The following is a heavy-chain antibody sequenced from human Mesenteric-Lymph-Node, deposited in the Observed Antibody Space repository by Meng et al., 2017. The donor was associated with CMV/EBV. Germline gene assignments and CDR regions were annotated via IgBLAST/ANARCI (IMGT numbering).Heavy chain of an antibody. CDR3: AKSMGAFSNNWFDS. Sequence: GGSLRLSCAASGFAFSDYAIHWVRQAPGKGLECVAFIRHDGSHDSYGDSVKGRFTISRDNSKKILYLQMNSLSAEDTAVYYCAKSMGAFSNNWFDSWGQGILVTVSS. V-gene: IGHV3-30*02. D-gene: IGHD3-16*01. CDR1: GFAFSDYA. CDR2: IRHDGSHD. J-gene: IGHJ5*01.